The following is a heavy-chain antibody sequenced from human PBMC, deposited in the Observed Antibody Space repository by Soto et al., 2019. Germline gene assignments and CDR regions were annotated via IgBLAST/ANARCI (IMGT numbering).Heavy chain of an antibody. D-gene: IGHD3-10*01. J-gene: IGHJ4*02. V-gene: IGHV3-7*01. CDR1: GFMFSSHW. CDR3: ARELSWSGRDY. CDR2: IKEDGGRK. Sequence: EVQLVESGGGLVQPGGSLRLSCAASGFMFSSHWMSWVRQAPGKGLEWVANIKEDGGRKNYADSVRGRFTISRDNAENSLYLQMNGLRAEDTAVYYCARELSWSGRDYWGQGTLVTVSS.